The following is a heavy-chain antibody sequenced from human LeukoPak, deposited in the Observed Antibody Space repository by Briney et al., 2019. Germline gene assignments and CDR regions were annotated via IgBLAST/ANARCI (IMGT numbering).Heavy chain of an antibody. CDR1: GYTFTGYY. V-gene: IGHV1-18*04. CDR3: ARGASSHFDY. Sequence: ASVKVSCKASGYTFTGYYMHWVRQAPGQGLEWMGWISAYNGNTNYAQKLQGRVTMTTDTSTSTAYMELRSLRSDDTAVYYCARGASSHFDYWGQGTLVTVSS. J-gene: IGHJ4*02. CDR2: ISAYNGNT.